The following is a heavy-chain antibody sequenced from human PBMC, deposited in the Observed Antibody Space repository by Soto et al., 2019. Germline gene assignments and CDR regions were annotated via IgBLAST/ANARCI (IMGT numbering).Heavy chain of an antibody. Sequence: GGSLRLSCAASGFTFSSYSMNWVRQAPGKGLEWVSSISSSSSYIYYADSVKGRFTISRDNAKNSLYLQMNSLRAEDTAVYYCARIGTGYYGSGSYRPPPWYYYGMDVWGQGTTVTVSS. CDR1: GFTFSSYS. D-gene: IGHD3-10*01. CDR3: ARIGTGYYGSGSYRPPPWYYYGMDV. J-gene: IGHJ6*02. V-gene: IGHV3-21*01. CDR2: ISSSSSYI.